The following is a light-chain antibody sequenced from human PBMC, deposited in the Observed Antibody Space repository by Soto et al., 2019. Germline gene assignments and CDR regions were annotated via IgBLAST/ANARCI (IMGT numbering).Light chain of an antibody. CDR3: QSFDNSLRGFYV. Sequence: QAVVAQPASVSGSPGQSITISCTGASGYVGTYSLVSWYQQHPGKAPKVVIYEGHKRPSGVPDRFSGSTSGTSASLAITGLQAEDEADYYCQSFDNSLRGFYVFGTGTKLTVL. J-gene: IGLJ1*01. CDR2: EGH. V-gene: IGLV2-14*02. CDR1: SGYVGTYSL.